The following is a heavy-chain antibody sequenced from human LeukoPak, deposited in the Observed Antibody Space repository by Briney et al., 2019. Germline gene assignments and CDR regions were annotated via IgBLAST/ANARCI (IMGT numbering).Heavy chain of an antibody. D-gene: IGHD1-26*01. Sequence: SETLSLTCAVYGGSFSGYYWSWIRHPPGKGLEWIGEINHSGSTNYNPSLKSRVTISVDTSKNQFSLKLSSVTAADTAVCYCAIARTVGAYFDYWGQGTLVTVSS. CDR3: AIARTVGAYFDY. J-gene: IGHJ4*02. CDR2: INHSGST. CDR1: GGSFSGYY. V-gene: IGHV4-34*01.